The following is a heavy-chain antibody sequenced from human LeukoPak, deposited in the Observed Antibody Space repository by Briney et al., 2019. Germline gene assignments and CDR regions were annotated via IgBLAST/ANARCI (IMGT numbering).Heavy chain of an antibody. V-gene: IGHV1-2*02. Sequence: ASVTVSCKASGYTFTGYYMHWVRQAPGQGLEWMGWINPNSGGTNYAQKFQGRVTMTRDTSISTAYMEPSRLRSDDTAVYYCARSRGYCTNGVCYRGVLNAFDIWGQGTMVTVSS. CDR3: ARSRGYCTNGVCYRGVLNAFDI. CDR2: INPNSGGT. CDR1: GYTFTGYY. J-gene: IGHJ3*02. D-gene: IGHD2-8*01.